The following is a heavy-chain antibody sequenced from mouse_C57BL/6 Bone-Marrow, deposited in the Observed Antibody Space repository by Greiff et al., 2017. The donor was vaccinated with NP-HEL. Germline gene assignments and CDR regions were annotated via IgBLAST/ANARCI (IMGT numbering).Heavy chain of an antibody. D-gene: IGHD2-5*01. CDR2: INPNNGGT. CDR3: AREDYSNYVAMDY. Sequence: VQLQQSGPELVKPGASVKISCKASGYTFTDYYMNWVKQSHGKSLEWIGDINPNNGGTSYNQKFKGKATLTVDKSSSTAYMELRSLTSEDSAVYYCAREDYSNYVAMDYWGQGTSVTVSS. V-gene: IGHV1-26*01. J-gene: IGHJ4*01. CDR1: GYTFTDYY.